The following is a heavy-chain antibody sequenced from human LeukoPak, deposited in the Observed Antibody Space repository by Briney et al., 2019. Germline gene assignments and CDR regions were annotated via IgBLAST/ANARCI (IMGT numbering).Heavy chain of an antibody. V-gene: IGHV4-34*01. Sequence: PSETLSLTCAVYGGSFSDYYWSWLRQPPGKGLEWIGEINHSGNTNYNPSLKSRVTISVDTSKNQFSLKLSSVTAADTAAYYCATTAPYYYDSSGPGWDYWGQGNLVTVSS. CDR1: GGSFSDYY. D-gene: IGHD3-22*01. CDR2: INHSGNT. CDR3: ATTAPYYYDSSGPGWDY. J-gene: IGHJ4*02.